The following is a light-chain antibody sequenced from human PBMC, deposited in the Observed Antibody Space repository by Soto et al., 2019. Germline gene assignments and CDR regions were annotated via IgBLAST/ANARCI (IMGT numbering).Light chain of an antibody. CDR2: DAS. V-gene: IGKV1-5*01. CDR1: QSISSW. CDR3: QQYNIYPWT. Sequence: DMQMTPSTSTLSASVGDRVAITCRASQSISSWLAWYQQKPGKAPKLLIYDASSLESGVPSRFSGSGSGTEFTLTISSLQPDDFAPYYCQQYNIYPWTFGQGTKVDIK. J-gene: IGKJ1*01.